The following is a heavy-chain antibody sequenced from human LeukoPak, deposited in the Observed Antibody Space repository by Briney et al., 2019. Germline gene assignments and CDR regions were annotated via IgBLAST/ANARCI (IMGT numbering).Heavy chain of an antibody. J-gene: IGHJ4*02. CDR1: GYSISSGYY. D-gene: IGHD5-24*01. CDR3: ARKMASVGYFDY. V-gene: IGHV4-38-2*02. CDR2: IYHSGNT. Sequence: SETLSLTCTVSGYSISSGYYWGWIRQPPGKGLEWIANIYHSGNTYYNPSLKSRVTISVDTSRNQFSLKLSSVTAADTAVYYCARKMASVGYFDYWGQGTLVTVSS.